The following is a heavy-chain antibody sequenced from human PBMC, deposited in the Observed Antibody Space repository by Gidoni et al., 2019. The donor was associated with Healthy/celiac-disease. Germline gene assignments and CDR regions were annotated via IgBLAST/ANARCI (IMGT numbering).Heavy chain of an antibody. CDR1: GFTFRSYA. CDR2: ISYDGSNK. D-gene: IGHD2-2*02. Sequence: QVQLVESGGGVVQPGRSLRLSCAASGFTFRSYAMHWVRQAPGNGLEWVAVISYDGSNKYYADSVKGRFTISRDNSKNTLYLQMNSLRAEDTAVYYCARAFLVVPAAIRGYFDYWGQGTLVTVSS. V-gene: IGHV3-30-3*01. J-gene: IGHJ4*02. CDR3: ARAFLVVPAAIRGYFDY.